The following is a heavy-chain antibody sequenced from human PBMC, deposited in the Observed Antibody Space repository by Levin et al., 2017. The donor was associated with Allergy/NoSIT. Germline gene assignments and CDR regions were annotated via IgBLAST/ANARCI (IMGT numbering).Heavy chain of an antibody. CDR2: ISWNSGSI. V-gene: IGHV3-9*01. Sequence: PGGSLRLSCAASGFTFDDYAMHWVRQAPGKGLEWVSGISWNSGSIGYADSVKGRFTISRDNAKNSLYLQMNSLRAEDTALYYCAKSQGGLVEGWFDPWGQGTLVTVSS. CDR1: GFTFDDYA. D-gene: IGHD3-16*01. CDR3: AKSQGGLVEGWFDP. J-gene: IGHJ5*02.